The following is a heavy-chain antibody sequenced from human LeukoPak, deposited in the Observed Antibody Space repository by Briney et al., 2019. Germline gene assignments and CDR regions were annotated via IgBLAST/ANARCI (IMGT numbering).Heavy chain of an antibody. Sequence: PGGSLRLSCAASGFTFSSYAMHWVRQAPGKGLEWVAVISYDGSNKYYADSVKGRFTISRDNSKNTLYLLMNSLRAEDTAVYYCARDLQYDYVWGPYDYWGQGTLVTVSS. CDR1: GFTFSSYA. V-gene: IGHV3-30-3*01. CDR3: ARDLQYDYVWGPYDY. D-gene: IGHD3-16*01. CDR2: ISYDGSNK. J-gene: IGHJ4*02.